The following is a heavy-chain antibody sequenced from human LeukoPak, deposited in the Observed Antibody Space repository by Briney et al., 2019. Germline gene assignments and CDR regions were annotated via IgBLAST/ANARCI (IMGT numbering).Heavy chain of an antibody. D-gene: IGHD6-13*01. Sequence: GGSLRLSCAASGFTFSNAWMSWVRQAPGKGLEWVGRIKSKTDGGTTDYAAPVKGRFTISRDDSKNTLYLQMNSLKTEDTAVYYCATHAPFIAAAGTSDAFDIWGQGTMVTVSS. CDR1: GFTFSNAW. J-gene: IGHJ3*02. CDR3: ATHAPFIAAAGTSDAFDI. V-gene: IGHV3-15*01. CDR2: IKSKTDGGTT.